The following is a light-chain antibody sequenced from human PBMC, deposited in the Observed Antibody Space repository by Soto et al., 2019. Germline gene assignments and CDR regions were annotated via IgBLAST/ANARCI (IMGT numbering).Light chain of an antibody. CDR1: QGFTNY. Sequence: DFQMAQSPSSLSASVGDTVTLTCRASQGFTNYLAWYQQKPGKAPNLSIYKASTLESGVPSRLRGSGYGTELTLTISSVQTDDFETYYCQQYKSYPLTFGGGTKVDIK. CDR2: KAS. CDR3: QQYKSYPLT. V-gene: IGKV1-5*03. J-gene: IGKJ4*01.